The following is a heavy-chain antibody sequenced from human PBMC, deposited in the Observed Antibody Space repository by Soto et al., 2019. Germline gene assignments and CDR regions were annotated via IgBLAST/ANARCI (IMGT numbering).Heavy chain of an antibody. V-gene: IGHV4-61*08. CDR2: IYYTGRT. D-gene: IGHD1-26*01. Sequence: QVQLQESGPGLVKPSETLSLTCTVSVGSVNSDDYYWSWIRQPPGKVLEWIGYIYYTGRTNYNPSLMSRVTISLDASRNQFSLKLSSVTAADTAVFYCAREYSNSPEAFDSWGQGTLVTVSS. CDR3: AREYSNSPEAFDS. CDR1: VGSVNSDDYY. J-gene: IGHJ4*02.